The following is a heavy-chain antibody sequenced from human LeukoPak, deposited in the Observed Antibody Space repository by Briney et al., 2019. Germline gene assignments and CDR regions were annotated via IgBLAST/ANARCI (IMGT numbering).Heavy chain of an antibody. J-gene: IGHJ4*02. CDR3: VRLHYYYYFGC. D-gene: IGHD1-26*01. V-gene: IGHV3-30*02. CDR1: GFTLGSYG. CDR2: IRYDGSNK. Sequence: GGSLRLSCAASGFTLGSYGMHWVPQAPGKGLVWVGFIRYDGSNKYYVDSVKGRFTISRDNSKNTLYLQMNILKTEDPAVCYRVRLHYYYYFGCLGQGTMDTVSS.